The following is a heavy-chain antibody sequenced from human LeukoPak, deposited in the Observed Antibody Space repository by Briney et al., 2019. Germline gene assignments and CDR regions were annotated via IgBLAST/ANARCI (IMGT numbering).Heavy chain of an antibody. Sequence: ASVKVSCTASGYSFSDFYIHWLRQAPGQGLEWLGWINPNSGGTNFAQYFQGRVTMTRDTSTSTVYMELSSLRSDDTAVYYCARESADYWGQGTLVTVSS. CDR2: INPNSGGT. J-gene: IGHJ4*02. CDR3: ARESADY. V-gene: IGHV1-2*02. CDR1: GYSFSDFY.